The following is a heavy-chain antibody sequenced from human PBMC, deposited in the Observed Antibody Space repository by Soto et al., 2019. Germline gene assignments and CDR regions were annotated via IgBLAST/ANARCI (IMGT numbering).Heavy chain of an antibody. Sequence: EVQLLESGGGLVQPGGSLRLSCAASGFTFSSYAMSWVRQAPGKGLEWVSAISGSGGSTYYADSVKGRFTVSRDNSKNTLYLNMNRRRAQDTGVYYCAKDARIVVVPAVMDYYFDYCVHGTLVTVSS. CDR2: ISGSGGST. J-gene: IGHJ4*01. D-gene: IGHD2-2*01. V-gene: IGHV3-23*01. CDR3: AKDARIVVVPAVMDYYFDY. CDR1: GFTFSSYA.